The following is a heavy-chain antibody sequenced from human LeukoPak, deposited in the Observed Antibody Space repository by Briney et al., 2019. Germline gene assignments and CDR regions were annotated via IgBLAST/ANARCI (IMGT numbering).Heavy chain of an antibody. CDR1: GFTFSSYA. CDR2: ISYDGSNK. V-gene: IGHV3-30-3*01. J-gene: IGHJ4*02. D-gene: IGHD5-24*01. Sequence: GGSLRLSCAASGFTFSSYAMHWVRQAPGKGLEWVAVISYDGSNKYYADSVKGRFTISRDNSKNTLYLQMNSLRAEDTAVYYRARGRGMATTRPLDYWGQGTLVTVSS. CDR3: ARGRGMATTRPLDY.